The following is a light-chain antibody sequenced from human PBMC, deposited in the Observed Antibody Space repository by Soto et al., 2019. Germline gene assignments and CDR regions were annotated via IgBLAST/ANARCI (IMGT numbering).Light chain of an antibody. Sequence: DIQMTQSPSTLSASAGDTVTITCRASQTITTWLAWYLQKPGKAPKLLIYKASTLETGAPSRFSGSGSGTEFTLTIRSLQPDEFATYYCQHYNSPWRFGQGTKVE. CDR2: KAS. V-gene: IGKV1-5*03. CDR3: QHYNSPWR. CDR1: QTITTW. J-gene: IGKJ1*01.